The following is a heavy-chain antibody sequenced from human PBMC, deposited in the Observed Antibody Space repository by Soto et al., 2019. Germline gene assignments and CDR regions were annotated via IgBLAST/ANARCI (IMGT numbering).Heavy chain of an antibody. Sequence: GGSLRLSCAASGFTFSSYAMHWVRQAPGKGLEWVAVISYDGSNKYYADSVKGRFTISRDNSKNTLYLQMNSLRAEDTAVYYCARDRSIVATFHYSWFDPWGQGTLVTVSS. J-gene: IGHJ5*02. V-gene: IGHV3-30-3*01. D-gene: IGHD5-12*01. CDR3: ARDRSIVATFHYSWFDP. CDR1: GFTFSSYA. CDR2: ISYDGSNK.